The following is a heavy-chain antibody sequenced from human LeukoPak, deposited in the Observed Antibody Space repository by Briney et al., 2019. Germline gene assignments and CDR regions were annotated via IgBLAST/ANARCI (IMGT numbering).Heavy chain of an antibody. Sequence: PSQTLSLTCSVSGGSISSGGYYWSWIRQHPGKGLEWIGYIYYSGSTYYNPSLKSRVTISVDTSKNQFSLKLSSVTAADTAVYYCARVAVDTAMVPSIDYWGQGTLVIVSS. J-gene: IGHJ4*02. D-gene: IGHD5-18*01. V-gene: IGHV4-31*03. CDR3: ARVAVDTAMVPSIDY. CDR1: GGSISSGGYY. CDR2: IYYSGST.